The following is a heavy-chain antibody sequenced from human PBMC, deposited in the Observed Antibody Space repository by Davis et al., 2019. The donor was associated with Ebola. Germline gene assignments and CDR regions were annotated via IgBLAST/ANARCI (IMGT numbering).Heavy chain of an antibody. J-gene: IGHJ4*02. CDR3: TKGCGSDCYTHFDG. Sequence: GGSLRLSCAASDFTFSLYSMTWVRQAPGKGLEWVSSISGTGATKYDADSVKGRFTISRDNSKNTLYLQMDSLRAEDTAVYYCTKGCGSDCYTHFDGWGQGIQVAVSS. CDR1: DFTFSLYS. CDR2: ISGTGATK. D-gene: IGHD2-21*02. V-gene: IGHV3-23*01.